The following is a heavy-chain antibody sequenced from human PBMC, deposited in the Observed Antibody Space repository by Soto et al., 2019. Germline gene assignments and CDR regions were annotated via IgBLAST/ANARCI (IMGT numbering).Heavy chain of an antibody. D-gene: IGHD2-15*01. Sequence: SVNVTFQASGGTFSTHAILWVRQAPGHGLEWMGGIIPISGTTYYTQKFQGRVTITADEPTSTAFMELSSLKSDDTAVFYCARGYCSGGNCYSGMDVWGQGPMVTVSS. J-gene: IGHJ6*02. CDR1: GGTFSTHA. CDR3: ARGYCSGGNCYSGMDV. V-gene: IGHV1-69*13. CDR2: IIPISGTT.